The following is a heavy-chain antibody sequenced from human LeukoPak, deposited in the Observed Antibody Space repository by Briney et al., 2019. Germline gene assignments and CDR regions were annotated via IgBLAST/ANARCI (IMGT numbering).Heavy chain of an antibody. CDR3: ARDGVFHDSDGYSFDY. J-gene: IGHJ4*02. Sequence: PSDTLSLTCAVSNYSITSGYFWGWIRPPPGKGLEWIASIYHSGTTYYNPSLRNRVTLFVDTSKNQFSLKLTSLTAADTAVYYCARDGVFHDSDGYSFDYWGQGTLVTVSS. CDR1: NYSITSGYF. CDR2: IYHSGTT. V-gene: IGHV4-38-2*02. D-gene: IGHD3-22*01.